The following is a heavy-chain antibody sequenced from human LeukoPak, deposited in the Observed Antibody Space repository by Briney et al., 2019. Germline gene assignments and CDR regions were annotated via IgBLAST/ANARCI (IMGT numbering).Heavy chain of an antibody. Sequence: ASVKVSCKASGYTFTSYYMHWVRQAPGQGLEWMGIINPSGGSTSYAQKFQGRVTMTRDMSTSTVYMELSSLRSEDTAVYYCARGAYCGGDCYPHYYYYMDVWGKGTTVTVSS. CDR2: INPSGGST. V-gene: IGHV1-46*01. D-gene: IGHD2-21*02. CDR1: GYTFTSYY. J-gene: IGHJ6*03. CDR3: ARGAYCGGDCYPHYYYYMDV.